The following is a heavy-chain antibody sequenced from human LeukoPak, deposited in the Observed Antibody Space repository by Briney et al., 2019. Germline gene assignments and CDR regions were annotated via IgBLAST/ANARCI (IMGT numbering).Heavy chain of an antibody. Sequence: GGSLRLSCAASGFTFSSYEMNWVRQAPGKGLEWVSYISSSGSTIYYADSVKGRFTISRDNAKNSLYLQMNSLRAEDTAVYYCAREPSYGSGSYYNGDFDYWGPGTLVTVSS. CDR3: AREPSYGSGSYYNGDFDY. J-gene: IGHJ4*02. CDR1: GFTFSSYE. V-gene: IGHV3-48*03. D-gene: IGHD3-10*01. CDR2: ISSSGSTI.